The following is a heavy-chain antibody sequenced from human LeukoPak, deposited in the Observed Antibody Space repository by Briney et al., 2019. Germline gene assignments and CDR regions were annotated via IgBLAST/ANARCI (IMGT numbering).Heavy chain of an antibody. CDR3: ARSRVGATILHFDY. Sequence: KPSETLSLTCTVSGGSISSSSYCWGWIRQPPGKGLEWIGSIYSSGSTYYNPSLKSRVTISVGTSKNQFSLKLSSVTAADTALFYCARSRVGATILHFDYWGQGTLVTVSS. V-gene: IGHV4-39*01. CDR1: GGSISSSSYC. D-gene: IGHD1-26*01. CDR2: IYSSGST. J-gene: IGHJ4*02.